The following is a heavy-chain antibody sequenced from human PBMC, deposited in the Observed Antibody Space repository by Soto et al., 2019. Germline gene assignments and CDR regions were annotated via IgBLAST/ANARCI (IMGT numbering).Heavy chain of an antibody. V-gene: IGHV3-11*01. CDR2: ISSSGSTI. CDR3: ASSIVVVVAATPGAIYYFDY. Sequence: PGGSLRLSCAASGFTFSDFYMSWIRQAPGKGLEWVPYISSSGSTIYYADSVKGRFTISRDNAKNSLYLQMNSLRAEDTAVYYCASSIVVVVAATPGAIYYFDYWGQGTLVTVSS. D-gene: IGHD2-15*01. CDR1: GFTFSDFY. J-gene: IGHJ4*02.